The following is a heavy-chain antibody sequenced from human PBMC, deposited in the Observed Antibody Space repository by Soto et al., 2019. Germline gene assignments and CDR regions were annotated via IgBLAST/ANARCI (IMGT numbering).Heavy chain of an antibody. J-gene: IGHJ6*02. CDR2: ISAYNGNT. CDR1: GYTFTSYG. Sequence: ASVKVSCKASGYTFTSYGISWVRQAPGQGLEWMGWISAYNGNTNYAQKLQGRVTMTTDTSTSTAYMELRSLRPDDTAVYYCARDYRHVYYYYGMDVWGQGTTVTVSS. D-gene: IGHD3-16*01. V-gene: IGHV1-18*01. CDR3: ARDYRHVYYYYGMDV.